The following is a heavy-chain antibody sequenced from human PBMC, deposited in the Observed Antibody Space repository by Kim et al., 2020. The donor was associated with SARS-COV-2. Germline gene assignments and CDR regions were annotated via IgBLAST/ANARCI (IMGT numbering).Heavy chain of an antibody. CDR1: GYSISSGYY. CDR3: ATGAYGRWLQFGSWFDP. Sequence: SETLSLTCTVSGYSISSGYYWGWIRQPPGKGLEWIGSIYHSGSTYYNPSLKSRVTISVDTSKNQFSLKLSSVTAADTAVYYCATGAYGRWLQFGSWFDPWGQGTLVTVSS. CDR2: IYHSGST. V-gene: IGHV4-38-2*02. J-gene: IGHJ5*02. D-gene: IGHD5-12*01.